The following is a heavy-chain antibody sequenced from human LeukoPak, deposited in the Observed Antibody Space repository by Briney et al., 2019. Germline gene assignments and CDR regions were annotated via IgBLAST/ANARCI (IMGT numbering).Heavy chain of an antibody. D-gene: IGHD3-9*01. CDR2: INPNSGGT. V-gene: IGHV1-2*02. CDR3: ATPPLRYFDWSADAFDI. J-gene: IGHJ3*02. Sequence: ASVKVSCKASGYTFTGYYMHWVRQAPGQGLEWMGWINPNSGGTNYAQKFQGRVTMTRDTSISTAYMELSRLRSDDTAVYYCATPPLRYFDWSADAFDIWGQGTMVIVSS. CDR1: GYTFTGYY.